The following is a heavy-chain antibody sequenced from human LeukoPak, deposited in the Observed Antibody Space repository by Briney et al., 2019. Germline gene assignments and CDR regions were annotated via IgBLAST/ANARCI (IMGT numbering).Heavy chain of an antibody. Sequence: SETLSLTCTVSGGSISSTSYYWDWIRQSPGKGLEWIGNIYSGGSTYYTPSLKSRVTISVDTSKNQFSLKLSSVTAADTAIYFCARHSRSGSGGYENAFDIWGQGTMVTVSS. CDR3: ARHSRSGSGGYENAFDI. J-gene: IGHJ3*02. V-gene: IGHV4-39*01. CDR1: GGSISSTSYY. CDR2: IYSGGST. D-gene: IGHD5-12*01.